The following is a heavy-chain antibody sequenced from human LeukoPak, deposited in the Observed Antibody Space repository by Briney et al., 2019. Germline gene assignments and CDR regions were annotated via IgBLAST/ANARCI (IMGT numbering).Heavy chain of an antibody. CDR3: AKDITGGYYAYGAFDI. J-gene: IGHJ3*02. CDR2: ISWNSGSI. Sequence: PGGSLRLSCAASGFTFDDYAMHWVRQAPRKGLEWVSGISWNSGSIGYADSVKGRFTISRDNAKNSLYLQMNSLRAEDTALYYCAKDITGGYYAYGAFDIWGQGTMVTVSS. D-gene: IGHD2-2*01. CDR1: GFTFDDYA. V-gene: IGHV3-9*01.